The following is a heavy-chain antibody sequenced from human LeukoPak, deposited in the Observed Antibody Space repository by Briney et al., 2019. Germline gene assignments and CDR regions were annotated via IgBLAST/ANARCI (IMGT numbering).Heavy chain of an antibody. V-gene: IGHV3-23*01. Sequence: GGSLRLSCAASGFTFSSYAMSWVRQAPGKGLEWVSAISGSGGSTYYADSVKGRFTISRDNSKNTLYLQMNSLRAEDTAVYYCAKDGGDYYYYYYMDVWGKGTTVTVSS. CDR2: ISGSGGST. CDR3: AKDGGDYYYYYYMDV. J-gene: IGHJ6*03. D-gene: IGHD3-16*01. CDR1: GFTFSSYA.